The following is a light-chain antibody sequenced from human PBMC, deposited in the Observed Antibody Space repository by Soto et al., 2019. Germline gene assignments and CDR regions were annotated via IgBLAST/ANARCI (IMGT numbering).Light chain of an antibody. CDR3: GTWDSSLTAGV. J-gene: IGLJ2*01. V-gene: IGLV1-51*01. Sequence: QCVLTQPPSVSAAPGQKVTISCSGTSSNIGNNYVSWYQQVPGTAPKLLIFENNKRPSGIPDRFSGSKSGTSATLGITGLQTGAEADYYCGTWDSSLTAGVFGGGTKLTVL. CDR1: SSNIGNNY. CDR2: ENN.